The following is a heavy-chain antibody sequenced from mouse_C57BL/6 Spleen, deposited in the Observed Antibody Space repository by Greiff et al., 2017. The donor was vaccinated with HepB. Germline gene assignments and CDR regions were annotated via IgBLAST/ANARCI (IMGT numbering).Heavy chain of an antibody. V-gene: IGHV1-82*01. CDR1: GYAFSSSW. CDR3: ARAAQAYYFDY. Sequence: QVQLQQSGPELVKPGASVKISCKASGYAFSSSWMNWVKQRPGKGLEWIGRIYPGDGDTNYNGKFKGKATLTADKSSSTAYMQLSSLTSEDSAVYFCARAAQAYYFDYWGLGTTLTVSS. J-gene: IGHJ2*01. CDR2: IYPGDGDT. D-gene: IGHD3-2*02.